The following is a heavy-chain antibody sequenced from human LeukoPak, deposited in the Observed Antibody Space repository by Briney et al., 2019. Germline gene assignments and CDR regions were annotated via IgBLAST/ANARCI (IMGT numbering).Heavy chain of an antibody. CDR2: INPDGSEK. J-gene: IGHJ4*02. V-gene: IGHV3-7*01. D-gene: IGHD3-10*01. Sequence: PGGSLRLSCAASRFTLGNYWMNWVRQAPGKGLEWVASINPDGSEKYDVDSVKGRFTISRDNAKNSLFLQMNGLRAEDTAVYFCARSGSYLNSRAYCDYWSQGSLVTVS. CDR3: ARSGSYLNSRAYCDY. CDR1: RFTLGNYW.